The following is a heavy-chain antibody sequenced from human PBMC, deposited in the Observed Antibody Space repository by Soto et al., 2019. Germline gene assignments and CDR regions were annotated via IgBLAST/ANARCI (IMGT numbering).Heavy chain of an antibody. Sequence: ESGGGVVQPGRSLRLSCAASGFTFSSYAMHWVRQAPGKGLEWVAVISYDETDKYYADSVKGRFTISRDNSKNTLYLQMSSLRPEDTAVYYCARDRLYDSNTYYYKYGMDVWGQGTTVTVSS. J-gene: IGHJ6*02. CDR1: GFTFSSYA. CDR2: ISYDETDK. V-gene: IGHV3-30-3*01. D-gene: IGHD3-22*01. CDR3: ARDRLYDSNTYYYKYGMDV.